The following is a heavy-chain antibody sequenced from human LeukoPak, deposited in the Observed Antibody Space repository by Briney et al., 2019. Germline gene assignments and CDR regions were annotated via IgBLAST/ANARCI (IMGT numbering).Heavy chain of an antibody. Sequence: GGSLRLSCAASGFTFSSYGVHWVRQAPGKGLEWVAVKSYDGSNIYYADSVKGRFTISRDNSMHTVYLQMNSLRPEDTAVYYCAKGSTSGFYYFDYWGQGTLVTVSS. J-gene: IGHJ4*02. D-gene: IGHD5-12*01. CDR1: GFTFSSYG. CDR2: KSYDGSNI. V-gene: IGHV3-30*18. CDR3: AKGSTSGFYYFDY.